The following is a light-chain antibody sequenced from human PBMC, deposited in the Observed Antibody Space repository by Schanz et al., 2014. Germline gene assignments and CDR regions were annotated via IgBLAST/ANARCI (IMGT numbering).Light chain of an antibody. CDR2: DVN. J-gene: IGLJ3*02. V-gene: IGLV2-11*01. CDR3: SSYTSSNTVV. Sequence: QSALTQPRSVSGSPGQSVTISCTGTSSDVGGYNYVSWYQHHPGKAPKLMIFDVNRRPSGVPDRFSGSKSGNTASLTISGLQAEDEADYYCSSYTSSNTVVFGGGTKLTVL. CDR1: SSDVGGYNY.